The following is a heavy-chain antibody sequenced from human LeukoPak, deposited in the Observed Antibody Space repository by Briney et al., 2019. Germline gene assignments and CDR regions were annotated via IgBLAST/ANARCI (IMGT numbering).Heavy chain of an antibody. Sequence: GGSLRLSCAASGFTFSSYGMHWVRQAPGKGLEWVAVIWYDGSNKYYADSVKGRFTISRDNSKNTLYLQMNSLRAEDTAVYCCARDRRGTYVRYYFDYWGQGTLVTVSS. V-gene: IGHV3-33*01. CDR2: IWYDGSNK. CDR1: GFTFSSYG. D-gene: IGHD3-10*02. CDR3: ARDRRGTYVRYYFDY. J-gene: IGHJ4*02.